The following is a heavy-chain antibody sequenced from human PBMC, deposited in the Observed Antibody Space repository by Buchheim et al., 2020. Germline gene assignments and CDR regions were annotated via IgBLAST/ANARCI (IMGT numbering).Heavy chain of an antibody. CDR3: ARDGSCAGGRCDSPWFDP. Sequence: EVQLVESGGGLVQPGGSLRLSCAASGFTFSSYWMYWVRQAPGKGLVWVSRISTDGSTTSYADSVKGRFTVSRDNAKNTLYLQMNSLRAEDTAVYYCARDGSCAGGRCDSPWFDPWGQGTL. D-gene: IGHD2-15*01. V-gene: IGHV3-74*01. CDR1: GFTFSSYW. J-gene: IGHJ5*02. CDR2: ISTDGSTT.